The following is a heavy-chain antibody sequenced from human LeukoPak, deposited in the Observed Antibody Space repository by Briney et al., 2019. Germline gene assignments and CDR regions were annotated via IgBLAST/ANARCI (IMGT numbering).Heavy chain of an antibody. CDR1: GYTFTSYY. J-gene: IGHJ4*02. CDR2: INPSGGST. V-gene: IGHV1-46*01. Sequence: ASVKVSCKASGYTFTSYYMHWVRQAPGQGLEWMGIINPSGGSTSYAQKFQGRVTMTRYTSTSTVYMELSSLRSEDTAVHFCAREGGYSYYFDYWGQGTLVTVSS. CDR3: AREGGYSYYFDY. D-gene: IGHD5-18*01.